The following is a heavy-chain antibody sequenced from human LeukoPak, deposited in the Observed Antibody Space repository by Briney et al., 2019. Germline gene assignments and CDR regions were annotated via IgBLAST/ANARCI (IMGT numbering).Heavy chain of an antibody. J-gene: IGHJ5*02. CDR1: GFTFSSYA. D-gene: IGHD6-13*01. V-gene: IGHV3-30*04. CDR2: ISYDGSNK. Sequence: GGSLRLSCAASGFTFSSYAMHWVRQAPGKGLEWVAVISYDGSNKYYADSVKGRFTISRDNSKNTLYLQMNSLRAEDTAVYYCAREAPIAAASNVGWFDPWGQGTLVTVSS. CDR3: AREAPIAAASNVGWFDP.